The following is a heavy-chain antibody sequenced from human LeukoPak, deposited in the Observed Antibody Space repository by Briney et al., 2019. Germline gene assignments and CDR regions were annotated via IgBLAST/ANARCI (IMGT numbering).Heavy chain of an antibody. CDR3: ARAESRSSSWYYFDY. V-gene: IGHV4-59*01. CDR2: VHYSGTT. D-gene: IGHD6-13*01. CDR1: DGSITNND. Sequence: SETLSLTCTVSDGSITNNDWSWVRQTPGKGLEFIGYVHYSGTTNYNPSLRSRVTISIDTSRKHFFLKLKSVTAADTAVYYCARAESRSSSWYYFDYWGQGTLVTVSS. J-gene: IGHJ4*02.